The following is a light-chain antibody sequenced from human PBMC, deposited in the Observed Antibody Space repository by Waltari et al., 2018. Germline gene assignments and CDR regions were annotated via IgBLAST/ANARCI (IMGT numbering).Light chain of an antibody. CDR1: RRDFDTHNL. J-gene: IGLJ1*01. Sequence: QSALTQPASVSGAPGQSITISCTGDRRDFDTHNLVSCYQQHPGKAPKLIIYEVSKRPSGVSDRFSATKSGNTASLTISGLQVEDEANYYCCSYAGSSTPGVFGTGTKVTVL. CDR2: EVS. V-gene: IGLV2-23*02. CDR3: CSYAGSSTPGV.